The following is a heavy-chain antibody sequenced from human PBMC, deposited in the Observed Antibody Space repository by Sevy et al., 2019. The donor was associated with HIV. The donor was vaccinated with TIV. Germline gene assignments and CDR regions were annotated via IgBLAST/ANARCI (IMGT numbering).Heavy chain of an antibody. CDR1: GYTFTSYY. D-gene: IGHD3-9*01. CDR3: ARDSDNYDILTGYYPFDY. CDR2: INPTGGST. J-gene: IGHJ4*02. Sequence: ASVKVSCKASGYTFTSYYLHWVRQAPGQGLEWTGIINPTGGSTSYAQKFQDRVTMTRDTSTSTVYMELSSLRSEDTAVYYCARDSDNYDILTGYYPFDYWGQGTLVTVSS. V-gene: IGHV1-46*01.